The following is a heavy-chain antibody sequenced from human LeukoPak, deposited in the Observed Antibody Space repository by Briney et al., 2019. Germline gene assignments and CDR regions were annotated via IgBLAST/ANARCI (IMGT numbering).Heavy chain of an antibody. CDR2: INPNSGGT. J-gene: IGHJ1*01. V-gene: IGHV1-2*02. CDR3: ARDRTEDSGYDFNFQH. CDR1: GYTFTGYY. Sequence: GASVKVPCKASGYTFTGYYMHWVRQAPGQGLEWMGWINPNSGGTNYAQKFQGRVTMTRDTSISTAYMELSRLRSDDTAVYYCARDRTEDSGYDFNFQHWGQGTLVTVSS. D-gene: IGHD5-12*01.